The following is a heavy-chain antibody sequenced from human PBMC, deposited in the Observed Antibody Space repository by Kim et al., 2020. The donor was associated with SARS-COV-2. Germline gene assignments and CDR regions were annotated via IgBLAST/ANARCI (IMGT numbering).Heavy chain of an antibody. CDR3: ARGGSSDYGDYEDYFYYYYMAG. Sequence: SETLSLTCSVSGGSISVYYWMWIWQSPGKGLEWIGYIDYGGTTYYNPSLESRVPLSVDTSNNEFSLNLNSVTTADTAVYYCARGGSSDYGDYEDYFYYYYMAGWDKGCAVTVS. D-gene: IGHD4-17*01. CDR2: IDYGGTT. J-gene: IGHJ6*03. V-gene: IGHV4-59*01. CDR1: GGSISVYY.